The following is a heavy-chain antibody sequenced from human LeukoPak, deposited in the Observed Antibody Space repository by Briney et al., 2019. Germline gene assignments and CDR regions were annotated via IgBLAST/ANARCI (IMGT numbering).Heavy chain of an antibody. Sequence: EASVKVSCKASGGTFSSYAISWVRQAPGQGLEWMGWISAYNGNTNYAQKLQGRVTMTTDTSTSTAYMELRSLRSDDTAVYYCARPYYHYDSSGYYYDYWGQGTLVTVSS. CDR3: ARPYYHYDSSGYYYDY. V-gene: IGHV1-18*01. D-gene: IGHD3-22*01. CDR2: ISAYNGNT. CDR1: GGTFSSYA. J-gene: IGHJ4*02.